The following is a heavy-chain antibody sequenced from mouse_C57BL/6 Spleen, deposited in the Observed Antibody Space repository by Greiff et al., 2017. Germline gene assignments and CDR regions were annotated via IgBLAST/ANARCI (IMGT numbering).Heavy chain of an antibody. Sequence: QVQLQQPGAELVRPGSSVKLSCKASGYTFTSYWMHWVKQRPIQGLEWIGNIDPSDSETHYNQKFKDKATLTVDKSSSTAYMQLSSLTSEDSAVYYCARNEGSYYSNSWFAYWGQGTLVTVSA. J-gene: IGHJ3*01. CDR1: GYTFTSYW. CDR2: IDPSDSET. D-gene: IGHD2-5*01. V-gene: IGHV1-52*01. CDR3: ARNEGSYYSNSWFAY.